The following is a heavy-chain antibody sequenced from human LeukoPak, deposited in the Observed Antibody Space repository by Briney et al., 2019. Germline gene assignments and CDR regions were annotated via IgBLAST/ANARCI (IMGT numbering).Heavy chain of an antibody. J-gene: IGHJ4*02. D-gene: IGHD1-26*01. CDR1: EYTCSVYH. Sequence: ASVKVSCKASEYTCSVYHIHWVRQAPGQGLEWMAWINPDSGDTNYAQKFQGRVTMTRDTSISTAYMEVSSLRSDDTAVYFCAREKMVGAPKLLDYWGQGTLVTVSS. CDR3: AREKMVGAPKLLDY. V-gene: IGHV1-2*02. CDR2: INPDSGDT.